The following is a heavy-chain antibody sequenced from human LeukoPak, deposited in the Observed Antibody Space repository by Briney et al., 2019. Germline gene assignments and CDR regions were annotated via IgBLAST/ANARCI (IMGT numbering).Heavy chain of an antibody. V-gene: IGHV3-23*01. J-gene: IGHJ4*02. CDR2: LSGAGLRT. CDR1: GFTFKSFA. CDR3: AKDRYGDYEYYFDY. Sequence: GGSLRLSYAASGFTFKSFAMAWVRQAPGKGLEWVSSLSGAGLRTYYADSVKGRFTISRDNSKNTLYLHMNSLTGDDTAVYYCAKDRYGDYEYYFDYWGQGTLVTVSS. D-gene: IGHD5-12*01.